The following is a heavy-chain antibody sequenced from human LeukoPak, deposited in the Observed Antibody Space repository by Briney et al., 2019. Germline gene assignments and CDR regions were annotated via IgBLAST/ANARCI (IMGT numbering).Heavy chain of an antibody. J-gene: IGHJ5*02. D-gene: IGHD5-18*01. CDR1: GGSIISYY. CDR3: ARVTAMAANNWFDP. V-gene: IGHV4-4*07. Sequence: SETLSLTCTVSGGSIISYYWSWIRQPAGKGLEWIGRIYTSGSTNYNPSLKSRVTISVDTSKNQFSLKLSSVTAADTAVYYCARVTAMAANNWFDPWGQGTLVTVSS. CDR2: IYTSGST.